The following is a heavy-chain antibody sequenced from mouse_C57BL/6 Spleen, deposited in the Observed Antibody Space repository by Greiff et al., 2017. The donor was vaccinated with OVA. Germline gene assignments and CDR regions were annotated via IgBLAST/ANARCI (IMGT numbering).Heavy chain of an antibody. CDR1: GFAFSSYW. CDR3: ARTTVDAMGG. CDR2: IYPGDGDT. V-gene: IGHV1-80*01. D-gene: IGHD1-1*01. J-gene: IGHJ4*01. Sequence: QVQLQQSGAELVKPGASVKISCTASGFAFSSYWMNWVKQRPGKGLEWIGQIYPGDGDTNYNGKFKGKATLTADKSSSTAYMQLSSLTSEDSAVYFCARTTVDAMGGWGQRTSVTAAS.